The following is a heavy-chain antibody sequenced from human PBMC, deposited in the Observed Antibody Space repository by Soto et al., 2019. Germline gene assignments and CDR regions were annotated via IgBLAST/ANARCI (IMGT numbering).Heavy chain of an antibody. Sequence: QVQLEQSGAEVKQPGSSVRVSCKTSGGTFSTYAINWVRQAPGQGLEWMGAIIPLFGTADYSQKFRGRVTITADESMSTAYMELSSLRSDDTAVYFCARPKGTYSSGYYYFDFWGQGTLVTVSS. J-gene: IGHJ4*02. D-gene: IGHD6-19*01. CDR1: GGTFSTYA. CDR3: ARPKGTYSSGYYYFDF. V-gene: IGHV1-69*01. CDR2: IIPLFGTA.